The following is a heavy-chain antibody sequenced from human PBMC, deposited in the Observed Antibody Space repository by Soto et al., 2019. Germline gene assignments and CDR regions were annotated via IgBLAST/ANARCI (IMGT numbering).Heavy chain of an antibody. CDR3: AKVPYSSGWYAIY. D-gene: IGHD6-19*01. CDR1: GFTFSSYG. Sequence: PGGSLRLSCAASGFTFSSYGMHWVRQAPGKGLEWVAVISYDGSNKYYADSVKGRFTISRDNSKNTLYLQMNSLRAEDTAVYYCAKVPYSSGWYAIYWGQGTLVTVSS. CDR2: ISYDGSNK. V-gene: IGHV3-30*18. J-gene: IGHJ4*02.